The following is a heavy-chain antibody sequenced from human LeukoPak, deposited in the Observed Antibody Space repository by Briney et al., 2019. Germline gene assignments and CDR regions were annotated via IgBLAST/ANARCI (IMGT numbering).Heavy chain of an antibody. CDR3: ASDQVSGVFDY. Sequence: GGSLRLSCAGSGFMFSDFYINWIRHSPGKGLEWLAYISPDGSYTTYGDSVKGRFVISRDNAKNSVSLQMNSLRVEDTAVYFCASDQVSGVFDYWGQGARVTVS. CDR1: GFMFSDFY. D-gene: IGHD5/OR15-5a*01. J-gene: IGHJ4*02. V-gene: IGHV3-11*05. CDR2: ISPDGSYT.